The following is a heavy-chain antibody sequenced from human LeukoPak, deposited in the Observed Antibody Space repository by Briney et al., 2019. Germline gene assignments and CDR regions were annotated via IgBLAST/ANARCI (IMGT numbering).Heavy chain of an antibody. Sequence: ASVKVSCKASGYTFTNYAMNWVRQAPGQGLEWMGWINTNTGNPTYAQGFTGRFVFSLDTSVSTAYLQISSLKAEDTAVYYCARLGYSSGWYWFDPWGQGTLVTVST. V-gene: IGHV7-4-1*02. CDR2: INTNTGNP. D-gene: IGHD6-19*01. CDR1: GYTFTNYA. J-gene: IGHJ5*02. CDR3: ARLGYSSGWYWFDP.